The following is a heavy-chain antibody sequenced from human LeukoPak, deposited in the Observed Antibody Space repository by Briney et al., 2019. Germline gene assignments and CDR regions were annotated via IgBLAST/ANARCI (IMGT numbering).Heavy chain of an antibody. CDR2: IHNNGDS. CDR3: GRWGYFDSGNYFVVDY. D-gene: IGHD3-22*01. Sequence: SETLSLTCIVSGDSIRSYYWNWIRQAPGKALEWIGHIHNNGDSAYNFSLKSRVTISMDTSKDQFSLKLSSVTAADTAVYYCGRWGYFDSGNYFVVDYWGQGTVATVSP. V-gene: IGHV4-59*01. J-gene: IGHJ4*02. CDR1: GDSIRSYY.